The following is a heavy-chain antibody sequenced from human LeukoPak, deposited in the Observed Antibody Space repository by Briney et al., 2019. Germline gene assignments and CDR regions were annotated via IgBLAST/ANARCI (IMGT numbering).Heavy chain of an antibody. Sequence: SETLSLTCTVSGGSISSSSYYWGWIRQPPGKRLEWIGSIYYSGSTYYNPSLKSRVTISVDTSKNQFSLKLSSVTAADTAVYYCARKGCTGGVCYTPFDYWGQGTLVTVSS. J-gene: IGHJ4*02. CDR3: ARKGCTGGVCYTPFDY. CDR1: GGSISSSSYY. D-gene: IGHD2-8*02. V-gene: IGHV4-39*01. CDR2: IYYSGST.